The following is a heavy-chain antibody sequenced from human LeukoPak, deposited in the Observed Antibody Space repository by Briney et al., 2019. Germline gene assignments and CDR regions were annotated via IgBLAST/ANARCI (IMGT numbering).Heavy chain of an antibody. V-gene: IGHV1-69*13. CDR1: GGTFSSYA. D-gene: IGHD6-6*01. CDR2: IIPIFGTS. CDR3: ARDLLQLAASSFDY. Sequence: SVKVSCKASGGTFSSYAINWVRQAPGQGLEWMGGIIPIFGTSNYAHKFQGRVTITADESTSTVYMELSSLRSDDTAVYYCARDLLQLAASSFDYWGQGTLVTVSS. J-gene: IGHJ4*02.